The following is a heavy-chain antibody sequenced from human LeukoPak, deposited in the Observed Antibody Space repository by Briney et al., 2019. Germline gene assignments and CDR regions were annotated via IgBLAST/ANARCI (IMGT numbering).Heavy chain of an antibody. CDR1: GFTFSSYA. J-gene: IGHJ6*02. V-gene: IGHV3-23*01. CDR3: AKYGYSYGGNYYGMDV. CDR2: ISGSGGST. Sequence: GGSPRLSCAASGFTFSSYAMSWVRQAPGKGLEWVSAISGSGGSTYYADSVKGRFTISRDNSKNTLYLQMNSLRAEDTAVYYCAKYGYSYGGNYYGMDVWGQGTTVTVSS. D-gene: IGHD5-18*01.